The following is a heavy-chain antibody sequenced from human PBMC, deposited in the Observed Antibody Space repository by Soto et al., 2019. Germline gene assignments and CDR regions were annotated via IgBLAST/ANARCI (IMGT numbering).Heavy chain of an antibody. D-gene: IGHD2-8*01. Sequence: GGSLRLSCAASGFTFSSYGMHWVRQAPGKGLEWVAVIWYDGSNKYYADSVKGRFTISRDNSKNTLYLQMNSLRAEDTAVYYCARAILGYCTNGVCHLTAFDYWGQGTLVTVSS. CDR3: ARAILGYCTNGVCHLTAFDY. J-gene: IGHJ4*02. CDR2: IWYDGSNK. V-gene: IGHV3-33*01. CDR1: GFTFSSYG.